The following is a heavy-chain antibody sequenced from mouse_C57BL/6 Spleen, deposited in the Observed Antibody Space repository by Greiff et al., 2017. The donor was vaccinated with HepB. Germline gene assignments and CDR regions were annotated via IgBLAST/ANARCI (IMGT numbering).Heavy chain of an antibody. CDR3: ASSGYDGYHGYFDV. J-gene: IGHJ1*03. CDR2: INPNNGGT. V-gene: IGHV1-26*01. D-gene: IGHD2-3*01. Sequence: EVQLQQSGPELVKPGASVKISCKASGYTFTDYYMNWVKQSHGKSLEWIGDINPNNGGTSYNQKFKGKATLTVDKSSSTAYMELRSLTSEDSAVYYCASSGYDGYHGYFDVWGTGTTVTVSS. CDR1: GYTFTDYY.